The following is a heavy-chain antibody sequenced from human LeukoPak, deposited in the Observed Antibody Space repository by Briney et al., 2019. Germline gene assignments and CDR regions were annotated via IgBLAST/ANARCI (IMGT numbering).Heavy chain of an antibody. J-gene: IGHJ3*02. CDR3: ARDGYYDSSGYRKHDGFDI. CDR1: GFTVSTNY. CDR2: IYSGGIT. V-gene: IGHV3-66*01. Sequence: GGSLRLSCAASGFTVSTNYMSWVRQAPGKGLEWVSLIYSGGITQYADSVKGRFTISRDNSKNTLYLQMTSLRAEDTAAYHCARDGYYDSSGYRKHDGFDIWGQGTLVTVSS. D-gene: IGHD3-22*01.